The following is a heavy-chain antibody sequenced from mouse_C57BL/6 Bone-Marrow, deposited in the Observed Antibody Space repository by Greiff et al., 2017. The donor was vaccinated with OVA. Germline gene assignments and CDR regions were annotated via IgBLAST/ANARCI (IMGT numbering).Heavy chain of an antibody. V-gene: IGHV3-3*01. D-gene: IGHD2-12*01. CDR3: ARLLYRGAMDY. Sequence: FPGNKLEYIGYTFYSGITYYNPSLESRTYITRDTSKNQFSLKLSSVTTEDTATYYCARLLYRGAMDYWGQGTSVTVSS. CDR2: TFYSGIT. J-gene: IGHJ4*01.